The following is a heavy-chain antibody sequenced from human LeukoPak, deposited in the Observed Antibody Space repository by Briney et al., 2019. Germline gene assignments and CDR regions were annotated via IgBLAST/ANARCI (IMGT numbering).Heavy chain of an antibody. D-gene: IGHD2-2*01. J-gene: IGHJ2*01. CDR2: ISYDGSKK. CDR3: ARDPILYDRIGVVPTAQPLGYLDL. Sequence: PGGSLRLSCAASGFTFSNYGMHWVRQAPGKGLEWVAVISYDGSKKYYADSMKGRFTISRDNSKNTLYLQINSLRAEDTAVYYCARDPILYDRIGVVPTAQPLGYLDLWGRGTLVTVSS. V-gene: IGHV3-30*12. CDR1: GFTFSNYG.